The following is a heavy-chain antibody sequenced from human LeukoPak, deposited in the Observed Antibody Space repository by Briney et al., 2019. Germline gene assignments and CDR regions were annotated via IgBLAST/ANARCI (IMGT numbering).Heavy chain of an antibody. CDR3: AENRGAGSHYYYHMNV. D-gene: IGHD1-26*01. CDR2: SGSGGGT. Sequence: GGSLRLSCAASGFTFSTYAMSWVRQAAGKGLEWVSLSGSGGGTYYADSVKGRFTISRDNSKNTLYLQLNSLRVEDTAVYYCAENRGAGSHYYYHMNVWGKGTTVTVSS. V-gene: IGHV3-23*01. CDR1: GFTFSTYA. J-gene: IGHJ6*03.